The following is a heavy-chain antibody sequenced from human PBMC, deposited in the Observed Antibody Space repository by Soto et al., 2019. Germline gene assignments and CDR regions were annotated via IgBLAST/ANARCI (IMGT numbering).Heavy chain of an antibody. V-gene: IGHV4-59*01. Sequence: SETLSLTCTVSGGSISSYYWSWIRQPPGKGLEWIGYIYYSGSTNYNPSLKSRVTISVDTSKNQFSLKLSSVTAADTAVYYWARAERWSTDDALFDYWGQGTLVTVSS. J-gene: IGHJ4*02. CDR1: GGSISSYY. CDR2: IYYSGST. D-gene: IGHD2-15*01. CDR3: ARAERWSTDDALFDY.